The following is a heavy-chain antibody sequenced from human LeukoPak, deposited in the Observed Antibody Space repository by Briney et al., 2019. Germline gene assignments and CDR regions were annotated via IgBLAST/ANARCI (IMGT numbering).Heavy chain of an antibody. Sequence: GGSLRLSCAASGFTFSSYAMSWVRQAPGKGLEWVSAISGSGGSAYYADSVKGRFTISRDNSKNTLYLQMNSLRAEDTAVYYCAKSKQGGWYSGDYWGQGTLVTVSS. CDR2: ISGSGGSA. D-gene: IGHD6-19*01. CDR1: GFTFSSYA. V-gene: IGHV3-23*01. CDR3: AKSKQGGWYSGDY. J-gene: IGHJ4*02.